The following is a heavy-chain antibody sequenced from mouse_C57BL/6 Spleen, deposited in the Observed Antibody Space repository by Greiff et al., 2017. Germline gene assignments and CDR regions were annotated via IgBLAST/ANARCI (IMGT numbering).Heavy chain of an antibody. Sequence: VQLQQSGAELVKPGASVKISCKASGYAFSSYWMNWVKQRPGKGLEWIGQIYPGDGDTNYNGKFKGKATLTADKSSSTAYMHLSSLTSEDSAVYFCARSVYDYGDFDYWGQGTTLTVSS. CDR2: IYPGDGDT. CDR1: GYAFSSYW. CDR3: ARSVYDYGDFDY. J-gene: IGHJ2*01. V-gene: IGHV1-80*01. D-gene: IGHD2-4*01.